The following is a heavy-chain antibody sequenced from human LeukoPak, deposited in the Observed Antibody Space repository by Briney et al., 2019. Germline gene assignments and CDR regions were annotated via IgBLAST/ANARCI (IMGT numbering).Heavy chain of an antibody. Sequence: SETLSLTCTVSGGSISSYYRSWIRQPPGKGLEWIGYIYYSGSNNYNPSLKSRVTISVDTSKNHFSLKLSSVAAADTAVYYCARDRLGNDYFDYWGQGTLVTVSS. J-gene: IGHJ4*02. CDR3: ARDRLGNDYFDY. V-gene: IGHV4-59*12. CDR1: GGSISSYY. D-gene: IGHD2-8*01. CDR2: IYYSGSN.